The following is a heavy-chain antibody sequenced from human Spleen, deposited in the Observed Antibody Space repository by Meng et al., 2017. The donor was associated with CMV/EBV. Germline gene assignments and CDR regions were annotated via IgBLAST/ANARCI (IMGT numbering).Heavy chain of an antibody. CDR3: AKDIFRWAFDY. V-gene: IGHV3-23*04. CDR2: IEGSNDNT. CDR1: GFSLSHSA. Sequence: VHLVESGGGLVKPGGSLRPSCAAAGFSLSHSAVSWVRQAPRKGLEWIAAIEGSNDNTHYADSVKGRFAISRDASKNTLYLQMNNLRAEDTAIYYCAKDIFRWAFDYWGHGTLVTVSS. D-gene: IGHD1-26*01. J-gene: IGHJ4*01.